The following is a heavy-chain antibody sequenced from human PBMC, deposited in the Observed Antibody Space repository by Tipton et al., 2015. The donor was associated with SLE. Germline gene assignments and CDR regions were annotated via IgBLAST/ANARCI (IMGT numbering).Heavy chain of an antibody. Sequence: TLSLTCAVYGGSFSGYYWSWIRQPPGKGLEWIGEINHSGSTNYNPSLKSRVTTSVDTSKNQFSLKLSSVTAADTAVYYCASGGVTGDSNWFDPWGQGTLVTVSS. CDR2: INHSGST. CDR1: GGSFSGYY. CDR3: ASGGVTGDSNWFDP. V-gene: IGHV4-34*01. D-gene: IGHD7-27*01. J-gene: IGHJ5*02.